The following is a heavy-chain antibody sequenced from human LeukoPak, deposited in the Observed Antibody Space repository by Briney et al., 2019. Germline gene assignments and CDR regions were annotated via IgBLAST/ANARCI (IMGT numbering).Heavy chain of an antibody. CDR1: GFTFSSYA. D-gene: IGHD6-13*01. Sequence: GGSLRLSCAASGFTFSSYAMHWFRQAPGKGLEWVAVISYDGSNKYYADSVNSRFTISRDNSKNTLYLQMNSLRAEGTAVYYCARRLRAAAGSDAFDIWGQGTMVTVSS. J-gene: IGHJ3*02. V-gene: IGHV3-30*04. CDR2: ISYDGSNK. CDR3: ARRLRAAAGSDAFDI.